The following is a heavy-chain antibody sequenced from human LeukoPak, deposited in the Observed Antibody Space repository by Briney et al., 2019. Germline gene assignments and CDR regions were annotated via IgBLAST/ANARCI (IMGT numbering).Heavy chain of an antibody. Sequence: GGSLRLSCAASGFTFSSYSMNWVRQAPGKGLEWVSSTSSSSSYIYYADSVKGRFAISRDNAKNSLYLQMNSLRAEDTAVYYCARDSMVRGDRVDYWGQGTLVTVSS. CDR1: GFTFSSYS. CDR3: ARDSMVRGDRVDY. V-gene: IGHV3-21*01. J-gene: IGHJ4*02. CDR2: TSSSSSYI. D-gene: IGHD3-10*01.